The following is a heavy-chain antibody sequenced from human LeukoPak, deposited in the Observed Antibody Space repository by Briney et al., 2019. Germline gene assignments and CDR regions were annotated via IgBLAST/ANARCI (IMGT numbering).Heavy chain of an antibody. CDR1: GFTFSSYA. CDR2: ISGSGLTT. CDR3: AKGYLYDSSAYYFDY. J-gene: IGHJ4*02. D-gene: IGHD3-22*01. Sequence: PGGSLRLSCAASGFTFSSYAMSWVRQAPGKGLEWVSGISGSGLTTYYADSVKGRFTISRDNSKNTLYLQMNSLRAEDTAVYYCAKGYLYDSSAYYFDYWGQGTLATVSS. V-gene: IGHV3-23*01.